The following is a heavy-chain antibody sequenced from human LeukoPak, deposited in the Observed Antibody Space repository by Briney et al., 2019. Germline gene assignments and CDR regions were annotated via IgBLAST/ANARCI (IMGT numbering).Heavy chain of an antibody. Sequence: GGSLRLSCAASGFAFSSYGMHWVRQAPGKGLEWVAFIRSDGINKYHADSVKGRFTISRDNSKNTLYLQMNSLRAEDTAVYYCAKRGIKLWLRFPFFDYWGQGTLVTVSS. V-gene: IGHV3-30*02. CDR2: IRSDGINK. D-gene: IGHD5-12*01. CDR1: GFAFSSYG. CDR3: AKRGIKLWLRFPFFDY. J-gene: IGHJ4*02.